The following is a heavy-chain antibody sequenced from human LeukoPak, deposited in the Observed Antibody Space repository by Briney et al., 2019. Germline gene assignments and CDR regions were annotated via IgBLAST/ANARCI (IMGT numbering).Heavy chain of an antibody. J-gene: IGHJ5*02. D-gene: IGHD4-17*01. Sequence: GGSLRLSCAASGFTFDDYGMSWVRQAPGKGLEWVSGINWNGGSTGYADSVKGRFTISRDNSKNTLYLQMNSLRAEDTAVYYCAKSGPYGDYTNWFDPWGQGTLVTVSS. CDR2: INWNGGST. CDR3: AKSGPYGDYTNWFDP. CDR1: GFTFDDYG. V-gene: IGHV3-20*04.